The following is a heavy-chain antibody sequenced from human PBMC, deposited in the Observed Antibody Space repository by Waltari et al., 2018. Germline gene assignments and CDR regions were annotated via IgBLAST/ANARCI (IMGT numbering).Heavy chain of an antibody. D-gene: IGHD3-3*01. J-gene: IGHJ3*02. V-gene: IGHV3-48*04. CDR3: ARGGVDTIFGVVITPGDAFDI. CDR1: GFTFSSYS. Sequence: EVQLVESGGGLVQPGGSLRLSCAASGFTFSSYSMNWVRQAPGKGLERVSYISSSSSTIYYADSVKGRFTISRDNAKNSLYLQMNSLRAEDTAVYYCARGGVDTIFGVVITPGDAFDIWGQGTMVTVSS. CDR2: ISSSSSTI.